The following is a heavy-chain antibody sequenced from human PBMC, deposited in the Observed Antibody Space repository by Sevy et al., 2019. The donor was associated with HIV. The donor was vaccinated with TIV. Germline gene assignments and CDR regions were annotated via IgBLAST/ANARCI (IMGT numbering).Heavy chain of an antibody. CDR1: GFTVSSNY. D-gene: IGHD1-7*01. Sequence: GGSLRLSCAASGFTVSSNYMSWVRQAPGKGLEWVSVIYSGGSTYYADSVKGRFTISRDNSKNTLYLQMNSLRAEDTAVYYWARELDRLTGTSYGMDVWGQGTTVTVSS. V-gene: IGHV3-66*01. CDR3: ARELDRLTGTSYGMDV. J-gene: IGHJ6*02. CDR2: IYSGGST.